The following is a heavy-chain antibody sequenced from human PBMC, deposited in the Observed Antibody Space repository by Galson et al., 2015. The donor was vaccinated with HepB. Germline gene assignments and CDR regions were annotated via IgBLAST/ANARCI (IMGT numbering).Heavy chain of an antibody. D-gene: IGHD3-22*01. Sequence: SLRLSCAASGFTFSSYAMHWVRQAPGKRLEWVAVVSYDGSNKYYADSVKGRFTISRDNSKNTLYLQMNSLRAEDTAVYYCARGQRVVVVIIVDYWGQGTLVTVSS. CDR1: GFTFSSYA. CDR2: VSYDGSNK. V-gene: IGHV3-30-3*01. CDR3: ARGQRVVVVIIVDY. J-gene: IGHJ4*02.